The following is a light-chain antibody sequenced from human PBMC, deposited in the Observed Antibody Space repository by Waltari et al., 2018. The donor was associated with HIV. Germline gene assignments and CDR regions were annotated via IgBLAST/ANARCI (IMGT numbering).Light chain of an antibody. J-gene: IGLJ2*01. CDR1: SSDVGAYNY. Sequence: QSALTQPASVSGSPGQSTTISCTGTSSDVGAYNYVSWYQQHPGKAPKVMIYEVSNRPSGVSSRFSGSKSGNTASLTISGLQPEDEAHYYCSSYTSTTTLLFGGGTKLSVL. CDR2: EVS. V-gene: IGLV2-14*01. CDR3: SSYTSTTTLL.